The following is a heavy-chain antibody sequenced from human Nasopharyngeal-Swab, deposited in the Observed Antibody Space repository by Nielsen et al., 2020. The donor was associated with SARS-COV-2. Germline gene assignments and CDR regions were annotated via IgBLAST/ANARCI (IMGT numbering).Heavy chain of an antibody. Sequence: ASVKVSCKPSGYTFTSYAMNWVRQAPGQGLEWMGMINPGSGGTTYAQKFQGRVTMTRDTSTSTVFMDLSSLRSEDTAVYYCARRGRCSGSSCDMDVWGQGTTVTVSS. CDR1: GYTFTSYA. CDR2: INPGSGGT. CDR3: ARRGRCSGSSCDMDV. V-gene: IGHV1-46*01. J-gene: IGHJ6*02. D-gene: IGHD2-2*01.